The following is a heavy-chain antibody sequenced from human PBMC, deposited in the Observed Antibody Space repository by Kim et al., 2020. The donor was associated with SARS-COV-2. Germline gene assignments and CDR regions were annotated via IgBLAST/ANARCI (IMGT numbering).Heavy chain of an antibody. CDR3: ARDGKGAPTYGEGPRWYFDL. CDR2: INPSGGST. D-gene: IGHD4-17*01. CDR1: GYTFTSYY. V-gene: IGHV1-46*01. Sequence: ASVKVSCKASGYTFTSYYMHWVRQAPGQGLEWMGIINPSGGSTSYAQKFQGRVTMTRDTSTSTVYMELSSLRSEDTAVYYCARDGKGAPTYGEGPRWYFDLWGRGTLVTVSS. J-gene: IGHJ2*01.